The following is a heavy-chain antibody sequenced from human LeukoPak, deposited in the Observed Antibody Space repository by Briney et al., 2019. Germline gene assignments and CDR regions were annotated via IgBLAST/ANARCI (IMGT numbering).Heavy chain of an antibody. CDR1: GGSISSYY. CDR2: IYYSGST. Sequence: SETLSLTCTVSGGSISSYYWSWIRQPPGKGLEWIGYIYYSGSTNHNPSLKSRVTISVDTSKNQFSLKLSSVTAADTAVYYCARDDPYCGGDCYAFDIWGQGTMVTVSS. CDR3: ARDDPYCGGDCYAFDI. D-gene: IGHD2-21*02. J-gene: IGHJ3*02. V-gene: IGHV4-59*01.